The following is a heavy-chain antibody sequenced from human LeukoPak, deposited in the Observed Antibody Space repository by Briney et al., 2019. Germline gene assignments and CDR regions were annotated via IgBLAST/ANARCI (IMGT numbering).Heavy chain of an antibody. Sequence: GGSLRLSCAASGFTFSSYAMRWVRQAPGKGLEWVSAISGSGGSAYYGDSVKGRFTISRDKSKNTLYLQMNSLRAEDTAVYYCAKLYCSSTSSSYDYVGQGTLVTVSS. V-gene: IGHV3-23*01. CDR2: ISGSGGSA. D-gene: IGHD2-2*01. J-gene: IGHJ4*02. CDR3: AKLYCSSTSSSYDY. CDR1: GFTFSSYA.